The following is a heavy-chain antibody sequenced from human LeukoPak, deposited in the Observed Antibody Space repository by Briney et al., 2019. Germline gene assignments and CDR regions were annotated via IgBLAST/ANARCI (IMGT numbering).Heavy chain of an antibody. J-gene: IGHJ4*02. Sequence: GGSLRLSCVASGFPFSGYWMDWVRQAPGKGMEWVANINQDGTNQYFAASVKGRFSISRDNAKNSLYLQMNSLRAEDTAVYYCARSQFPGIAAAGTDYWGQGTLVTVSS. CDR1: GFPFSGYW. D-gene: IGHD6-13*01. CDR2: INQDGTNQ. V-gene: IGHV3-7*01. CDR3: ARSQFPGIAAAGTDY.